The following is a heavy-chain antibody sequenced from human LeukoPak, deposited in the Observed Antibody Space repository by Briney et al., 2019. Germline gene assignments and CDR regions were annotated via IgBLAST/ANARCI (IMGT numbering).Heavy chain of an antibody. V-gene: IGHV3-23*01. CDR1: GFTFSSYA. D-gene: IGHD4-17*01. CDR2: ISGSGGST. J-gene: IGHJ4*02. Sequence: PGGSLRLSCAASGFTFSSYAMSWVRQAPGKGLEWVSAISGSGGSTYYADSVKGRFTISRDNSKNTLYLQMNSLGAEDTAVYYCAKGYDTVTTHTNFDYWGQGTLVTVSS. CDR3: AKGYDTVTTHTNFDY.